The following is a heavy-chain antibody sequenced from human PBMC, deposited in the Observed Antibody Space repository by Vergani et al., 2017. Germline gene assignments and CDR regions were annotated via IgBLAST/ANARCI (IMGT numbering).Heavy chain of an antibody. CDR2: ISPYNHKT. J-gene: IGHJ4*02. CDR1: GYTFVNHP. D-gene: IGHD5-24*01. CDR3: ARSQMATNDFDL. Sequence: QAQLGQSDSEVKKPGDSVTLSCKTSGYTFVNHPITWVRQAPGQGLDWMGWISPYNHKTLYSQKVEGRVTMTSDNSSSTVFLELRRLTSDDTAIYYCARSQMATNDFDLWGRGTLVTVSS. V-gene: IGHV1-18*04.